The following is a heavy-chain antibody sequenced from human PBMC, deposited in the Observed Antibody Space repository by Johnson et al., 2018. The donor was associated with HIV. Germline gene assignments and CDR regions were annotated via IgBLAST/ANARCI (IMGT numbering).Heavy chain of an antibody. CDR1: GFTFSSYG. CDR3: AKASNYYDSSRHAFDI. CDR2: IRYDGSNK. J-gene: IGHJ3*02. D-gene: IGHD3-22*01. V-gene: IGHV3-30*02. Sequence: QLVESGGGVVQPGGSLRLSCAASGFTFSSYGMHWVRQAPGKGLEWVAFIRYDGSNKYYADSVKGRFTISRDNSKNTLYLQMNSLRAEDTAVYYCAKASNYYDSSRHAFDIWGQGTMVTVSS.